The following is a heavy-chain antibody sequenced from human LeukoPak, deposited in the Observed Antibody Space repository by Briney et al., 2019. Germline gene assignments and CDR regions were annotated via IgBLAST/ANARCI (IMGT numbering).Heavy chain of an antibody. J-gene: IGHJ4*02. Sequence: GGSLRLACAASGFTFSSYAMSCVRQAPGEGLEWVSAISISGENTYYADSVTSRYTISRDTSRKPLQLQMHTLRAEDTAVYHCAILMSTSSSRFSDCWGQGALLTVSS. CDR2: ISISGENT. CDR3: AILMSTSSSRFSDC. CDR1: GFTFSSYA. V-gene: IGHV3-23*01. D-gene: IGHD6-6*01.